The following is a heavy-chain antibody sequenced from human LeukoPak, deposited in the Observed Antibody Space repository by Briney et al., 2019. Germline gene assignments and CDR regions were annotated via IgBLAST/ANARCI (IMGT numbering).Heavy chain of an antibody. J-gene: IGHJ4*02. V-gene: IGHV1-69*04. CDR1: GGTFSSYA. CDR3: ARVSGGNPAPIDY. Sequence: SVKVSCKASGGTFSSYAISWVRQAPGRGLEWMGRIIPILGIANYAQKFQGRVTITADKSTSTAYMELSSLRSEDTAVYYCARVSGGNPAPIDYWGQGTLVTVSS. CDR2: IIPILGIA. D-gene: IGHD4-23*01.